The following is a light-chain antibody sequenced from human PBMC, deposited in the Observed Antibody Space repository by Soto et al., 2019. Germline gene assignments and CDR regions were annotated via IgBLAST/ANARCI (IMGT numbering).Light chain of an antibody. CDR3: QSYDSSLSGFVV. CDR2: GNT. V-gene: IGLV1-40*01. Sequence: QSVLTQPPSVSGAPGQRVTISCTGSSSNIGAGYDVHWYQQLLGTAPKLLIYGNTNRPSGVPYRFSGSKSGSSASLAITGLLADDEADYYCQSYDSSLSGFVVFGGGTKLTVL. CDR1: SSNIGAGYD. J-gene: IGLJ2*01.